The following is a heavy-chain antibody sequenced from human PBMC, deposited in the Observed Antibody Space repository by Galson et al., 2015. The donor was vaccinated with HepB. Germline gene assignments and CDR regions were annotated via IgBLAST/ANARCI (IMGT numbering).Heavy chain of an antibody. J-gene: IGHJ6*02. CDR2: IIPIFGTA. D-gene: IGHD2-2*01. CDR1: GGTFSSYA. CDR3: ASREYCSSTSCSYYYYGMDV. V-gene: IGHV1-69*13. Sequence: SVKVSCKASGGTFSSYAISWVRQAPGQGLEWMGGIIPIFGTANYAQKFQGRVTITADESTSTAYMELSSLRSEDTAVYYCASREYCSSTSCSYYYYGMDVWGQGTTVTVSS.